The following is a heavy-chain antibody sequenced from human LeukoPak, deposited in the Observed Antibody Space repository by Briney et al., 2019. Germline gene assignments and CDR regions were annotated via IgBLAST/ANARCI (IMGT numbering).Heavy chain of an antibody. CDR3: ARGVLYSNYDY. Sequence: SETLSLTCAVYGGSFSGYYWSWLRQPPGKGLEWIGEINHSGSTNYNPSLTSRVTISVDTSKNQFSLKLSSVTAADTAVYYCARGVLYSNYDYWGRGTLVTVSS. V-gene: IGHV4-34*01. CDR1: GGSFSGYY. CDR2: INHSGST. D-gene: IGHD4-11*01. J-gene: IGHJ4*02.